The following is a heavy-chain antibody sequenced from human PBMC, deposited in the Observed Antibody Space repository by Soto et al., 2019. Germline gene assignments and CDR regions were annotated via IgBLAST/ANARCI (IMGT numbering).Heavy chain of an antibody. J-gene: IGHJ5*02. CDR1: GFILSDYT. CDR3: ARDEEQQLVQSWFDP. Sequence: GGSLRLSCVASGFILSDYTMNWVRQAPGKGLEWVSSISSSSSYIYYADSVKGRFTISRDNAKNSLYLQMNSLRAEDTAVYYCARDEEQQLVQSWFDPWGQGTLVTVSS. D-gene: IGHD6-13*01. CDR2: ISSSSSYI. V-gene: IGHV3-21*01.